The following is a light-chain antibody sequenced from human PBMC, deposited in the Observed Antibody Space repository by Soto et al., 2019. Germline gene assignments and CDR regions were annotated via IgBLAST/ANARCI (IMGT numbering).Light chain of an antibody. V-gene: IGLV1-40*01. CDR3: QSYDTNMNGYV. CDR2: ANS. CDR1: SSHFGAGFD. Sequence: SGLTQPPSVSGAPGQRVTIARTGSSSHFGAGFDVHWYQQFPGTAPKLLIYANSNRPSGVPDRFSGSKSGTSASLAITGLQAEDEADYYCQSYDTNMNGYVFGNGTKVTVL. J-gene: IGLJ1*01.